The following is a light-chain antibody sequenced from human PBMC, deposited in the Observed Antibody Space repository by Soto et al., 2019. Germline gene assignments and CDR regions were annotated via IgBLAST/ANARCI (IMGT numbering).Light chain of an antibody. CDR3: QSYDSTLDARYV. CDR2: GNS. CDR1: SSNIGAGYD. J-gene: IGLJ1*01. V-gene: IGLV1-40*01. Sequence: QSVLTQPPSVSGAPGQRVTISCTGSSSNIGAGYDVHWYQQLPGTAPKLLIYGNSNRPSGVPDRFSGSKSGTSASLAITGLQAEDEADYYCQSYDSTLDARYVFGTGTKV.